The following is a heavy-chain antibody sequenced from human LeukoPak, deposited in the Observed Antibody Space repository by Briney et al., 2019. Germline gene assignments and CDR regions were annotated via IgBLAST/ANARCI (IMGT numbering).Heavy chain of an antibody. V-gene: IGHV4-39*07. CDR2: VNHSGST. CDR1: GGSISSSSYY. Sequence: SETLSLTCTVSGGSISSSSYYWGWIRQPPGKGLEWIGEVNHSGSTNYNPSLKSRVTISEDTSKNQFSLKLSSVTAADTAVYYCARGGNIWSGLLGRNWFDPWGQGTLVTVSS. CDR3: ARGGNIWSGLLGRNWFDP. J-gene: IGHJ5*02. D-gene: IGHD3-3*01.